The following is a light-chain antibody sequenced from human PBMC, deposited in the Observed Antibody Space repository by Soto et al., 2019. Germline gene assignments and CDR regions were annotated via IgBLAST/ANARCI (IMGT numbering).Light chain of an antibody. Sequence: DIVMTQSPLSLPVTPGEPASISCRSSQSLLHSNGYNYLDWYLQKPGQSPQLLIYLGSNRASGVPDRFSGSGSGTDFTLQISRVEAEDVGVYYCMQALQTWGFGQGTKVEIK. CDR1: QSLLHSNGYNY. V-gene: IGKV2-28*01. CDR3: MQALQTWG. J-gene: IGKJ1*01. CDR2: LGS.